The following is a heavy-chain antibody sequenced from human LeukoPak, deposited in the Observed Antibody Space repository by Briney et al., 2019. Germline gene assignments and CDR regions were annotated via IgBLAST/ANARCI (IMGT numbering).Heavy chain of an antibody. Sequence: GGSLRLSLAVSGFNFSSYSTNWVRQAPGKGLEWVSSISGSSRYIYYADSVRGRFTISRDNAKNPLNLQMNSLRADDTAFFYCARSKTTVIPLDYSRRGNLFTVSS. J-gene: IGHJ4*02. CDR1: GFNFSSYS. CDR2: ISGSSRYI. D-gene: IGHD4-17*01. V-gene: IGHV3-21*01. CDR3: ARSKTTVIPLDY.